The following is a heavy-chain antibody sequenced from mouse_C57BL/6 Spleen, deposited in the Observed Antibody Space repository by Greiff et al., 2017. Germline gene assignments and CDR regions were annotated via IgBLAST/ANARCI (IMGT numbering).Heavy chain of an antibody. CDR3: AREGSNYHYYAMDY. J-gene: IGHJ4*01. D-gene: IGHD2-5*01. Sequence: QVQLKESGPGLVAPSQSLSITCTVSGFSFTSYGVHWVRQPPGKGLEWLVVIWSDGSTTYNSALNSRLSISKDNSKSQGFLKMNSLQTDDTAMYYCAREGSNYHYYAMDYWGQGTAVTVSS. CDR1: GFSFTSYG. CDR2: IWSDGST. V-gene: IGHV2-6*03.